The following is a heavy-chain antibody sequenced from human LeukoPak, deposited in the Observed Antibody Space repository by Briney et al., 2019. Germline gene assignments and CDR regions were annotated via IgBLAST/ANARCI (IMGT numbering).Heavy chain of an antibody. V-gene: IGHV4-59*01. Sequence: PSETLSLTCTVSGGSISSYYWSWLRQPPGKGLEWIGYIYYSGSTNYNPSLKSRVTISVDTSKNQFSLKVSSVTAADTAVYYCARGREMNTGSGLDYWGQGTLVTVSS. CDR3: ARGREMNTGSGLDY. CDR1: GGSISSYY. J-gene: IGHJ4*02. D-gene: IGHD3-3*01. CDR2: IYYSGST.